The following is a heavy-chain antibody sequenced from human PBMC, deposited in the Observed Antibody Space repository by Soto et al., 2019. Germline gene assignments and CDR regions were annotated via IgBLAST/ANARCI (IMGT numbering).Heavy chain of an antibody. Sequence: SETLSLTCAVYGGSFSGYYWSWIRQPPGKGLEWIGEINHSGSTNYNPSLKSRVTISVDTSKNQFSLKLSSVTAADTAVYYCARGVVVAATVAFYIWGQGTMVTVSS. CDR3: ARGVVVAATVAFYI. D-gene: IGHD2-15*01. V-gene: IGHV4-34*01. J-gene: IGHJ3*02. CDR1: GGSFSGYY. CDR2: INHSGST.